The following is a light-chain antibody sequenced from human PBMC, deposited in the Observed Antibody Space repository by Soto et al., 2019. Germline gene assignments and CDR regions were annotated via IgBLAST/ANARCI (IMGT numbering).Light chain of an antibody. Sequence: DIVMTQSPDSLAVSLGERATINCKSSQSVLYSSNNKNYLAWYQQKPGQPPKLLIYWASTRESWVPDRFSGSGSGTDFTLTISSLQAEDVADYYCQQYYSSPQTFGQGTKVEIK. CDR1: QSVLYSSNNKNY. J-gene: IGKJ1*01. V-gene: IGKV4-1*01. CDR2: WAS. CDR3: QQYYSSPQT.